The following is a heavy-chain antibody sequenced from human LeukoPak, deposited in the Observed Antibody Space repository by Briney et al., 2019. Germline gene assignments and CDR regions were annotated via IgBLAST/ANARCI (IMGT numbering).Heavy chain of an antibody. CDR3: ARHAYLDTTGDYYCLDY. Sequence: PSQTLSLTCTVSGGSISSGDYYWSWIRQPPGKGLEWIGYIYYSGSTYYNPSLKSRVTISVDTSKNQFSLKLTSVTAADTAVYYCARHAYLDTTGDYYCLDYWGQGALVTVSS. CDR2: IYYSGST. D-gene: IGHD2-21*01. CDR1: GGSISSGDYY. J-gene: IGHJ4*02. V-gene: IGHV4-30-4*01.